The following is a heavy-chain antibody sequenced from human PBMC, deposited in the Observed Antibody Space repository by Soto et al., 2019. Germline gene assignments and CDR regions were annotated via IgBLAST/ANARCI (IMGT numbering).Heavy chain of an antibody. CDR3: ARGSTVYGGGYNWFDP. CDR2: INHSGST. D-gene: IGHD4-17*01. J-gene: IGHJ5*02. V-gene: IGHV4-34*01. CDR1: GGSFSGYY. Sequence: QVQLQQWGAGLLKPSETLSLTCAVYGGSFSGYYWSWIRQTPGKGLEWIGEINHSGSTNYNPSLKSRVTISVDTSKNQFSLKLSSVTAADTAVYYCARGSTVYGGGYNWFDPWGQGTLVTVSS.